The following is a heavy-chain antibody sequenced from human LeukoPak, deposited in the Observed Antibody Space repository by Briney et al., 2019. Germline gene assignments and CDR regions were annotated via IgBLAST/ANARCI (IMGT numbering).Heavy chain of an antibody. CDR3: AKNERLRLGELSPYYYYYMDV. V-gene: IGHV3-23*01. J-gene: IGHJ6*03. D-gene: IGHD3-16*02. Sequence: GGSLRLSCAASGFTFSNYVMSWVRQAPGKGLEWVSAIDGSGGRTYYADSVKGRFTISRDNSKNTLYMQMNRLRAEDTAVYYCAKNERLRLGELSPYYYYYMDVWGKGTTVTVSS. CDR1: GFTFSNYV. CDR2: IDGSGGRT.